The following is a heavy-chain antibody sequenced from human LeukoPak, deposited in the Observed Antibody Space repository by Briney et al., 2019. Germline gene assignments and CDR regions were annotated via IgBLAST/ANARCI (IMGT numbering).Heavy chain of an antibody. CDR3: ARGRLDYGGDP. CDR2: MNPNSGNT. J-gene: IGHJ5*02. Sequence: ASVKVSCKASGYTFTSYGISWVRQAPGQGLERMGWMNPNSGNTGYEQKFQGRVTMTRNTSISTAYMELSSLRSEDTAVYYCARGRLDYGGDPWGQGTLVTVSS. CDR1: GYTFTSYG. D-gene: IGHD4-17*01. V-gene: IGHV1-8*02.